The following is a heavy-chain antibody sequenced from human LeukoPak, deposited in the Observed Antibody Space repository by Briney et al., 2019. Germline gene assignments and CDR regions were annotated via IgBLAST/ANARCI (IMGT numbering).Heavy chain of an antibody. V-gene: IGHV4-39*07. CDR1: GGSISSSNYY. Sequence: SETLSLTCTVSGGSISSSNYYWGWIRQSPGKGLEWIGSIYYSGSTYYNPSLKSRVTISVDTSKNQFSLKLSSVTAADTAVYYCARSFAGDTAMVRQYYFDYWGQGTLVTVSS. CDR2: IYYSGST. J-gene: IGHJ4*02. CDR3: ARSFAGDTAMVRQYYFDY. D-gene: IGHD5-18*01.